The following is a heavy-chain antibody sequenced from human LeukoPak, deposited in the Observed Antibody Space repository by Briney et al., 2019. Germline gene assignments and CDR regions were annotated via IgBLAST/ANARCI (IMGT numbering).Heavy chain of an antibody. D-gene: IGHD6-13*01. CDR2: INHSGST. Sequence: KPTETLSLTCAVYGGSFSGYYWSWIRQPPGKGLEWIGEINHSGSTNYNPSLKSRVTMSVDTSKNQFSLKLSSVTAADTAVYYCARGKVAAGTRYYYGMDVWGQGTTVTVSS. V-gene: IGHV4-34*01. CDR3: ARGKVAAGTRYYYGMDV. J-gene: IGHJ6*02. CDR1: GGSFSGYY.